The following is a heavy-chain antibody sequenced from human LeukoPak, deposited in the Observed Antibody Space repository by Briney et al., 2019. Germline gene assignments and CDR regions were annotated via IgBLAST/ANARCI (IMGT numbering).Heavy chain of an antibody. J-gene: IGHJ4*02. V-gene: IGHV1-69*13. CDR1: GGTFNNYA. Sequence: SVKVSCKASGGTFNNYAINWVRQAPGQGLEWMGGIFPLFETTNYAQRFRGRVTITADESTSTAYMELNSLRTEDAAVYYCARGKESHGHYFHYWGQGTLVTVSS. CDR2: IFPLFETT. CDR3: ARGKESHGHYFHY.